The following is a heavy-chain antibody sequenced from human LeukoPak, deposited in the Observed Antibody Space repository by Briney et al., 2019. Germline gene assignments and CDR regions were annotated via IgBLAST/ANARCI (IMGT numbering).Heavy chain of an antibody. Sequence: ASVKVSCKASGYTFTSYGISWVRQAPGQGLEWMGWISAYNGNTNYAQKLQGRVTMTTDTSTSTAYMELRSLRSDDTAVYYCARDTVRRSYYDFWSGYQHFDYWGQGTLVTVSS. CDR2: ISAYNGNT. CDR3: ARDTVRRSYYDFWSGYQHFDY. CDR1: GYTFTSYG. V-gene: IGHV1-18*01. D-gene: IGHD3-3*01. J-gene: IGHJ4*02.